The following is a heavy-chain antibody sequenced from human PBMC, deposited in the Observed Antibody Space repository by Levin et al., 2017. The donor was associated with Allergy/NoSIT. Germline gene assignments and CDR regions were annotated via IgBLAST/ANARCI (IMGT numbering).Heavy chain of an antibody. CDR3: ARSSRGYGTFDS. CDR2: IYASADST. Sequence: GGSLRLSCAASGFTFSSYAMSWVRQAPGKGLEWASAIYASADSTYYSDSVKGRFTISRDSSKNTLYLHMNSLRAEDAAVYYCARSSRGYGTFDSWGQGTLVTVSS. V-gene: IGHV3-23*01. D-gene: IGHD5-12*01. J-gene: IGHJ4*02. CDR1: GFTFSSYA.